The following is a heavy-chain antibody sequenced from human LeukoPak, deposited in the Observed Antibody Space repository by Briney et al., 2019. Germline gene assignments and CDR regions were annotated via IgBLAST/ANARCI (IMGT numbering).Heavy chain of an antibody. Sequence: SETLTLTCTVSGGSFSSHYWSWIRQPPGKGLEWIGYIYYSGSNNYNPSLKSRVTISVDTSKNQFSLKLSSVTAADTAVYYCARAVYDFWSGYYERTDGFDIWGQGTMFTVSS. D-gene: IGHD3-3*01. CDR2: IYYSGSN. J-gene: IGHJ3*02. CDR3: ARAVYDFWSGYYERTDGFDI. CDR1: GGSFSSHY. V-gene: IGHV4-59*11.